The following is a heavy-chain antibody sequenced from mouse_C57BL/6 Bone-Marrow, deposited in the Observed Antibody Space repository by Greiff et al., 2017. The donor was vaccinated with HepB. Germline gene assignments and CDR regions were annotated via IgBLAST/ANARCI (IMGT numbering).Heavy chain of an antibody. V-gene: IGHV6-3*01. CDR1: GFTFSNYW. J-gene: IGHJ1*03. CDR3: TGDGNYPWYVDV. D-gene: IGHD2-1*01. CDR2: IRLKSDNYAT. Sequence: EVKLVESGGGLVQPGGSMKLSCVASGFTFSNYWMNWVRQSPEKGLEWVAQIRLKSDNYATHYAESVKGRFTISRDDSKSSVYLQMNNLRAEDTGIYYCTGDGNYPWYVDVWGTGTTVTVSS.